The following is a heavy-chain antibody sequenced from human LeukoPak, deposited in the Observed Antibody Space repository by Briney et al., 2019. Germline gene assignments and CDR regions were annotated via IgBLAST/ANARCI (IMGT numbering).Heavy chain of an antibody. CDR1: GDSVSSNSVT. CDR2: TYYRCTWYN. CDR3: ARRLTQYDCFDP. Sequence: SQTLSLTCAISGDSVSSNSVTWNWIRQSPSRGLEWPGRTYYRCTWYNDYAVSVRGRITVNPDTSKNQFSLHLNSVTPEDTAVYYCARRLTQYDCFDPWGQGILVTVSS. D-gene: IGHD2-2*01. J-gene: IGHJ5*02. V-gene: IGHV6-1*01.